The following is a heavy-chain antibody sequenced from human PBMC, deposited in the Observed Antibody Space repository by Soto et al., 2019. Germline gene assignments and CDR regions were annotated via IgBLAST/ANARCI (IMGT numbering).Heavy chain of an antibody. V-gene: IGHV4-4*07. CDR3: AREPSDCSGGSCHQGHDY. J-gene: IGHJ4*02. CDR1: GGSISSYY. D-gene: IGHD2-15*01. Sequence: KTSETLSLTCTVSGGSISSYYWSWIRQPAGKGLEWIGRIYTSGSTNYNPSLKSRVTMSVDTSKNQFSLKLSSVTAADTAVYYCAREPSDCSGGSCHQGHDYWGQGTLVTVSS. CDR2: IYTSGST.